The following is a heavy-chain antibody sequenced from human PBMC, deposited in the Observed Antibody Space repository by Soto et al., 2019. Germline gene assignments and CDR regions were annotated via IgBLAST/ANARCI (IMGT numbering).Heavy chain of an antibody. CDR2: IDPQNGVA. J-gene: IGHJ4*02. V-gene: IGHV1-2*02. CDR3: ARGYTVFGEVTRYHFDY. CDR1: GYPFVDHY. Sequence: ASVKVACKASGYPFVDHYIHWVRQTPGQGFEWMGYIDPQNGVARLSQNFKYMVIMTSDTSITTVLMQLNNLRADDTAVYYCARGYTVFGEVTRYHFDYWGQGIQVTVSS. D-gene: IGHD3-3*01.